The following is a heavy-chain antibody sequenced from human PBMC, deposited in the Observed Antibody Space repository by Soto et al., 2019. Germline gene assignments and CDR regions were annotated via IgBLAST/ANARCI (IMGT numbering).Heavy chain of an antibody. J-gene: IGHJ4*02. CDR3: ARGQEGVVATH. CDR2: IKDGGYT. V-gene: IGHV4-34*01. D-gene: IGHD5-12*01. CDR1: GGSLSGYY. Sequence: QVQLQQWGAGLLKPSETLSLNCAVNGGSLSGYYWSWILQPPGKGLEWIGEIKDGGYTNYSPSLKSRATISSDTSNNQFSLRLNSVTAADTGVYYCARGQEGVVATHWDQGALVTVSS.